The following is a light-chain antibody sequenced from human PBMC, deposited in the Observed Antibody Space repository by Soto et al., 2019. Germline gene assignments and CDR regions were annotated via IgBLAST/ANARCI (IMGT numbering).Light chain of an antibody. CDR1: ALPKQY. J-gene: IGLJ1*01. CDR3: QSADSSNSYDV. V-gene: IGLV3-25*03. CDR2: KDT. Sequence: SYELTQPPSVSVSPGQKARITCSGDALPKQYAYWYQQKPGQAPVMIIYKDTERPSGIPERFSGSTSGTTVTLTISGVQAEDEADYFCQSADSSNSYDVFGTGTKLTVL.